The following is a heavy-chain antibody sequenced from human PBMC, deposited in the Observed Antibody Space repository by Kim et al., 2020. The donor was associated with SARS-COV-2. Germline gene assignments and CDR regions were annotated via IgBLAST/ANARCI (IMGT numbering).Heavy chain of an antibody. V-gene: IGHV3-30*02. D-gene: IGHD3-10*01. CDR3: AKDMARGLGLFEY. J-gene: IGHJ4*02. Sequence: YVESVKGRFNISRDNLQNTLYLQMSSLRAEDTAVYYCAKDMARGLGLFEYWGQGTRVTVSS.